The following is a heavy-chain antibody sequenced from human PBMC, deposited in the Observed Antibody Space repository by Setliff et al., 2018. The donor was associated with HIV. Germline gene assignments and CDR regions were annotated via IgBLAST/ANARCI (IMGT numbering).Heavy chain of an antibody. CDR2: MNPDSGNT. V-gene: IGHV1-8*03. CDR1: GFTFTTYG. J-gene: IGHJ6*03. CDR3: AFNQGAPSYYYYYYMDV. Sequence: WASVKVSCKTSGFTFTTYGITWVRQATGQGLEWMGWMNPDSGNTGCTQKFQGRVTITADESTSTAYMELSSLRSEDTAVYYCAFNQGAPSYYYYYYMDVWGKGTTVTVSS.